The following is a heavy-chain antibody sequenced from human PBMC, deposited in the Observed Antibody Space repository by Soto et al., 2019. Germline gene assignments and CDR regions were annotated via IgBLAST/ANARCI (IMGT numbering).Heavy chain of an antibody. V-gene: IGHV4-31*03. Sequence: SETLSLTCTVSGGSISSGGYYWSWIRQHPGKGLEWIGYIYYSGSTYYNPSLKSRVTITVDTSKNQFSLKLGSVTAADTAVYYCAREGYSSSWYDYWGQGTLVTVSS. J-gene: IGHJ4*02. CDR3: AREGYSSSWYDY. D-gene: IGHD6-13*01. CDR2: IYYSGST. CDR1: GGSISSGGYY.